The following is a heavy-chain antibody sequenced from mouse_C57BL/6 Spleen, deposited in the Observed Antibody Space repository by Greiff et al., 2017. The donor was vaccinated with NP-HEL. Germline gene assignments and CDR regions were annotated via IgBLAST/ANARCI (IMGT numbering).Heavy chain of an antibody. CDR1: GYAFSSYW. D-gene: IGHD1-1*01. V-gene: IGHV1-80*01. Sequence: QVHVKQSGAELVKPGASVKISCKASGYAFSSYWMNWVKQRPGKGLEWIGQIYPGDGDTNYNGKFKGKATLTADKSSSTAYMQLSSLTSEDSAVYFCARWGYYGSSYWFAYWGQGTLVTVSA. CDR3: ARWGYYGSSYWFAY. J-gene: IGHJ3*01. CDR2: IYPGDGDT.